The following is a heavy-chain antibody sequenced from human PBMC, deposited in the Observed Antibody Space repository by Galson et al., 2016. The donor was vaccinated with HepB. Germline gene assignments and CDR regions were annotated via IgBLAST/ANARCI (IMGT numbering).Heavy chain of an antibody. J-gene: IGHJ4*02. CDR3: ARAARGSSYFDY. CDR2: TYYRSKWYY. CDR1: GDSVSSNSGV. D-gene: IGHD6-6*01. V-gene: IGHV6-1*01. Sequence: CAISGDSVSSNSGVWNWIRQSPSRGLEWLGRTYYRSKWYYDYAASVKSRVSINPDTSKNQFSLQLNSVTPEDSAVYYCARAARGSSYFDYWGQGTLVTVSS.